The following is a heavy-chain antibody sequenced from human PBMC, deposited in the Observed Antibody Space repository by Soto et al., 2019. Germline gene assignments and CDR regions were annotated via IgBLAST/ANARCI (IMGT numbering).Heavy chain of an antibody. CDR3: ARRDGPLHFQH. CDR2: IYYSGST. V-gene: IGHV4-39*01. CDR1: GGSISSSSYY. Sequence: QLQLQESGPGLVKPSETLSLTCTVSGGSISSSSYYWGWIRQPPGKGLEWIGSIYYSGSTYYNPSLKSRVTISVDTSKNQFSLKLSSVTAADTAVYYCARRDGPLHFQHWGQGTLVTVSS. J-gene: IGHJ1*01.